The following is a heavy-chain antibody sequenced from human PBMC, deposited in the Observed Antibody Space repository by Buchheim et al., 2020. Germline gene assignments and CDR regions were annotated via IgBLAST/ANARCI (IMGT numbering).Heavy chain of an antibody. J-gene: IGHJ4*02. CDR2: ISYDGSNK. CDR1: GFTFSSYA. Sequence: QVQLVESGGGVVQPGRSLRLSCAASGFTFSSYAMHWVRQAPGKGLEWVAVISYDGSNKYYADSVKGRFTISRDNSKNTLYLQMNSLRAEDTAVYYCAKSPLEQSPLGPDDYWGQGTL. D-gene: IGHD1-14*01. CDR3: AKSPLEQSPLGPDDY. V-gene: IGHV3-30-3*02.